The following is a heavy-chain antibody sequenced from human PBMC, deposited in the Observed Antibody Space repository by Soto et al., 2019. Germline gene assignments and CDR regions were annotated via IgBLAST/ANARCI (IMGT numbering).Heavy chain of an antibody. Sequence: GGSLRLSCAASGFTFSRYWMSWVRQAPGKGLEWVANIKQDGSEKYYVDSVKGRFTISRDNAKNSLYLQMNSLRAEDTAVYYCASEDSSSPSFWSQGTLVTVSS. CDR1: GFTFSRYW. V-gene: IGHV3-7*05. CDR2: IKQDGSEK. J-gene: IGHJ4*02. CDR3: ASEDSSSPSF. D-gene: IGHD6-6*01.